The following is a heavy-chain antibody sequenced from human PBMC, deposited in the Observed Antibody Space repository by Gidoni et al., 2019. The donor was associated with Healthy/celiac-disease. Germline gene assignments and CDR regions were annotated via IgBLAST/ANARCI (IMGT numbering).Heavy chain of an antibody. J-gene: IGHJ6*04. CDR1: GGSFSGYY. CDR2: INHSGST. V-gene: IGHV4-34*01. Sequence: QVQLQQWGAGLLKPSETLSLTCAVYGGSFSGYYWSWIRQPPGKGLEWIGEINHSGSTNYNPSLKSRVTISVDTSKNQFSLKLSSVTAADTAVYYCARTEKRKRGSSWYWRGMDVWGKGTTVTVSS. CDR3: ARTEKRKRGSSWYWRGMDV. D-gene: IGHD6-13*01.